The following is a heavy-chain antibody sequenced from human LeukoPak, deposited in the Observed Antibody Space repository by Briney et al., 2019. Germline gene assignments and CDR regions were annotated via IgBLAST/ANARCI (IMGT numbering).Heavy chain of an antibody. CDR1: GFTFSSYS. V-gene: IGHV3-48*04. J-gene: IGHJ4*02. CDR3: ARVNYVSSGWGAPFDY. Sequence: PGGSLRLSCAASGFTFSSYSMNWVRQTPGKGLEWVSYISGSGTTMYYAGSVRGRFTISRDNAKNSLYLQMNSLRAEDTAVYYCARVNYVSSGWGAPFDYWGQGTLVTVSS. D-gene: IGHD1-7*01. CDR2: ISGSGTTM.